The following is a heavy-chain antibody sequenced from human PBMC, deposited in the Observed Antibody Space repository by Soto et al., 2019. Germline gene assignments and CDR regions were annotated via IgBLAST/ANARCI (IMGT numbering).Heavy chain of an antibody. V-gene: IGHV3-23*01. J-gene: IGHJ2*01. CDR1: GFTFSSYA. D-gene: IGHD1-26*01. CDR3: AKDGSKAAGATSFLGFRWYFDL. CDR2: ISGSGGST. Sequence: GGSLRLSCAASGFTFSSYAMSWVRQAPGKGLEWVSAISGSGGSTYYADSVKDRFTISRDNSKNTLYLQMNSLRAEDTAVYYCAKDGSKAAGATSFLGFRWYFDLWGRGTLVTVSS.